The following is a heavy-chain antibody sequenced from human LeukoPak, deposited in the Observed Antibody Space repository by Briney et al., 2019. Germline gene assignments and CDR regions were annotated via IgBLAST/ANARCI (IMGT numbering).Heavy chain of an antibody. CDR2: ISGYNGMT. CDR3: ARANSAYDFGDY. Sequence: ASVEVSCEATGYTLINYGFIWVRQAPGQGLEWVGWISGYNGMTKYAQKFQGRVTMTRATSTRTAYMELRSLGSDDTAIYYCARANSAYDFGDYWGQGSLVTVSS. V-gene: IGHV1-18*01. J-gene: IGHJ4*02. CDR1: GYTLINYG. D-gene: IGHD5-12*01.